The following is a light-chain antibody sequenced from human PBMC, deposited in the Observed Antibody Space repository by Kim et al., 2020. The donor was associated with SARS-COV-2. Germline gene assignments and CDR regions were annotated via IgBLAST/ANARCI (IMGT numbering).Light chain of an antibody. Sequence: LFPGDKATLPCRASQSVASSYVAWYQKTLGHAPSLLIYGASHRASAIPDRFSGSGSATDFTLTISRLEPEDFAVYYCQQYGSSPFTFGQGTKLEI. V-gene: IGKV3-20*01. J-gene: IGKJ2*01. CDR3: QQYGSSPFT. CDR2: GAS. CDR1: QSVASSY.